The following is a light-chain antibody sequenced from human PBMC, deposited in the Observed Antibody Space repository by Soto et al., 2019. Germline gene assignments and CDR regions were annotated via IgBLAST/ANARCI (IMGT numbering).Light chain of an antibody. CDR2: DVS. Sequence: QSVLTQPRSVSGSPGQSVTISCTGASSDVGGYNYVSWYQQHPGKAPKLMIYDVSKRPSGVPDRFSGSKSGNTASLTISGLQTEDEADYYCCSYAGRYTYVFGTGTXLTVL. CDR3: CSYAGRYTYV. J-gene: IGLJ1*01. CDR1: SSDVGGYNY. V-gene: IGLV2-11*01.